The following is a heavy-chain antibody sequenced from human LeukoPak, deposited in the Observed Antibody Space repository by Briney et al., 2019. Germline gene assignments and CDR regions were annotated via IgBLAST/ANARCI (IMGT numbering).Heavy chain of an antibody. V-gene: IGHV1-69*13. CDR3: ACVGPNWFDP. Sequence: ASVKVSCKASGGTFSSYAISWVRQAPGQGLEWMGGIIPIFGTANYAQKFQGRVTITADESTSTAYMELSSLRSEDTAVYYCACVGPNWFDPWGQGTLVTVSS. D-gene: IGHD1-26*01. CDR2: IIPIFGTA. J-gene: IGHJ5*02. CDR1: GGTFSSYA.